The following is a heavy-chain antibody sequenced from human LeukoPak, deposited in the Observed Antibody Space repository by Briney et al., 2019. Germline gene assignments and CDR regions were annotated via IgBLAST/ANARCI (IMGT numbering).Heavy chain of an antibody. CDR3: ARHLDYYGSGIYEY. CDR2: MHHDGSA. J-gene: IGHJ4*02. Sequence: QPSETLSLTCAVSGGSITTRNFWSWVRQPPGKGLEWIAEMHHDGSANYNPSLKSRVSMSVDKSKNHFSLRLTSVTAADTAVYYCARHLDYYGSGIYEYWGQGTLVTVSS. CDR1: GGSITTRNF. D-gene: IGHD3-10*01. V-gene: IGHV4-4*02.